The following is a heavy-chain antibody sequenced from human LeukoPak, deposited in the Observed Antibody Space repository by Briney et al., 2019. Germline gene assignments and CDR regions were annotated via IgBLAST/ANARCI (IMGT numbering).Heavy chain of an antibody. CDR3: ARETDYYGSGSYINWFDP. D-gene: IGHD3-10*01. V-gene: IGHV3-30*04. CDR2: ISYDGSNK. Sequence: GGSLRLSCAASGFTFSSYAMHWVRQAPGKGLEWVAVISYDGSNKYYADSVKGRFTISRDNSKNTLYLQMNSLRAEDTAVYYCARETDYYGSGSYINWFDPWGQGTLVTVSS. CDR1: GFTFSSYA. J-gene: IGHJ5*02.